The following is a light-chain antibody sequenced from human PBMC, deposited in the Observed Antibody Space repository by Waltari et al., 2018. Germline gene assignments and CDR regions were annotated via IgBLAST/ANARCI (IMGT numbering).Light chain of an antibody. J-gene: IGKJ2*01. CDR3: LQDHNYPPT. V-gene: IGKV1-6*01. CDR2: AAS. Sequence: AIQMTQSPSSLSASVGDRVTITCRASQDISTDLGWYQQKSGKAPKLLIYAASSLQSGVPSRVSGSGSGTDFTLTISVLQPEDFATYYCLQDHNYPPTFGPGTKLEIK. CDR1: QDISTD.